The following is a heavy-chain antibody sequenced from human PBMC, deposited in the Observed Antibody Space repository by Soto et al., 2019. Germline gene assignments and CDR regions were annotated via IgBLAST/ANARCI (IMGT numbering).Heavy chain of an antibody. J-gene: IGHJ4*02. CDR1: GGSISSYY. V-gene: IGHV4-59*01. D-gene: IGHD2-15*01. CDR2: IYYSGST. CDR3: AREFPADCSGGSCYSTPLAFDY. Sequence: SETLSLTCTVSGGSISSYYWSWIRQPPGKGLEWIGYIYYSGSTNYNPSLKSRVTISVDTSKNQFSLKLSSVTAADTAVYYCAREFPADCSGGSCYSTPLAFDYWGQGTLVTVSS.